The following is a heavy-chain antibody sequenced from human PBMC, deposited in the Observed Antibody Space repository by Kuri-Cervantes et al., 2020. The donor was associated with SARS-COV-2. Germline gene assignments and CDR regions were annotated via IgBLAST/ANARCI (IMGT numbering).Heavy chain of an antibody. CDR3: ARSGYYSRGVTYYYMDV. CDR1: GGSVSSGSYY. V-gene: IGHV4-61*01. CDR2: IYYSGST. D-gene: IGHD3-22*01. Sequence: SETLSLTCTVSGGSVSSGSYYWSWIRQPPGKGLGWIGYIYYSGSTNYNPSLKSRVTISVDTSKNQFSLELSSVTAADSAVYYCARSGYYSRGVTYYYMDVWDKGTTVTVSS. J-gene: IGHJ6*03.